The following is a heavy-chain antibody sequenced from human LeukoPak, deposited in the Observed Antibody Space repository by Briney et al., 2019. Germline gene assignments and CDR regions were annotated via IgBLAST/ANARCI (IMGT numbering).Heavy chain of an antibody. CDR3: ARVNINNWHSCDY. CDR1: GVSISSNNW. V-gene: IGHV4-4*02. Sequence: SGTLSLTGAVSGVSISSNNWWGWVRQPPGKGLEWIGEIYHSGSPNYNPSLKSRATISVDKSRNHFSLNLSSVTAADTAVYYCARVNINNWHSCDYWGQGTLVTVSS. CDR2: IYHSGSP. D-gene: IGHD1-1*01. J-gene: IGHJ4*02.